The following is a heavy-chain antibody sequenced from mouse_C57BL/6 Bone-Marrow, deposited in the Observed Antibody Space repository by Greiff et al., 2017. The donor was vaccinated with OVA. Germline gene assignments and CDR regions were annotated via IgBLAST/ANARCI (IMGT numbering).Heavy chain of an antibody. CDR2: INPGSGGT. CDR3: AREEDYYGSSYDAMDY. V-gene: IGHV1-54*01. Sequence: QVQLKQSGAELVRPGTSVKVSCKASGYAFTNYLIEWVKQRPGQGLEWIGVINPGSGGTNYNEKFKGKATLTADKSSSTAYMQLSSLTSEDSAVYFCAREEDYYGSSYDAMDYWGQGTSVTVSS. J-gene: IGHJ4*01. D-gene: IGHD1-1*01. CDR1: GYAFTNYL.